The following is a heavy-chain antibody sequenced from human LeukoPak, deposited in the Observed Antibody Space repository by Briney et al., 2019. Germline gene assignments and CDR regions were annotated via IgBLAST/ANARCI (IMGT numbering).Heavy chain of an antibody. J-gene: IGHJ6*03. D-gene: IGHD2-2*01. CDR3: ARGGDIVVVPAAIPHYYYMDV. Sequence: GASVKVSCKASGYTFTSYGISWVRQAPGQGLEWMGWISAYYGNTNYAQKLQGRVTMTTDTSTSTAYMELRSLRSDDTAVYYCARGGDIVVVPAAIPHYYYMDVWGKGTTVTVSS. CDR2: ISAYYGNT. V-gene: IGHV1-18*01. CDR1: GYTFTSYG.